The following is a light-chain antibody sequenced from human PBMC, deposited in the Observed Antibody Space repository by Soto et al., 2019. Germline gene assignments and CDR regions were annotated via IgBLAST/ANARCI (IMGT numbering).Light chain of an antibody. Sequence: QSVLPQPPSASGTPGQRVTISCSTSSSRSGSNYVYWYQQLPGTAPKLLIYRNDQRPSGVPDRFSGSKSGTSASLAISGLRSEDEADYDCAKWDGSRRVYVFGTGTKVTVL. CDR1: SSRSGSNY. CDR2: RND. V-gene: IGLV1-47*01. CDR3: AKWDGSRRVYV. J-gene: IGLJ1*01.